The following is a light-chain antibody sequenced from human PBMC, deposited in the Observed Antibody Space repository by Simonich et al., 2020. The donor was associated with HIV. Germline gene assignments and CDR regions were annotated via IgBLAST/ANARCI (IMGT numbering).Light chain of an antibody. CDR3: QQYYSTPPYT. CDR1: QTVLYSKNY. Sequence: DIVMTQSPDSLAVSLGERATINCKSSQTVLYSKNYLAWYQQKPGQPPKLLIYWASTRESGVPDRFSGSGSGTDFTLTISSLQAEDVAVYYCQQYYSTPPYTFGQGTKLEIK. V-gene: IGKV4-1*01. CDR2: WAS. J-gene: IGKJ2*01.